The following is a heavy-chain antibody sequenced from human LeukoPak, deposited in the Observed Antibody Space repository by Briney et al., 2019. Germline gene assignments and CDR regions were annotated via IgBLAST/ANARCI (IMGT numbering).Heavy chain of an antibody. D-gene: IGHD1-26*01. CDR2: ISGSGGST. Sequence: QAGGSLRLSCAASGFTFSSYAMSWARQAPGKGLEWVSAISGSGGSTYYADSVKGRFTISRDNSKNTLYLQMNSLRAEDTAVYYCAKSKLVGATPFDYWGQGTLVTVSS. CDR1: GFTFSSYA. J-gene: IGHJ4*02. V-gene: IGHV3-23*01. CDR3: AKSKLVGATPFDY.